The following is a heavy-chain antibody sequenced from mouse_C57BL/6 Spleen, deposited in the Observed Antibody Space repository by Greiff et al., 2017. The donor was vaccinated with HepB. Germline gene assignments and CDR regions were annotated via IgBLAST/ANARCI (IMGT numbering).Heavy chain of an antibody. CDR1: GFTFSDYG. Sequence: DVHLVESGGGLVKPGGSLKLSCAASGFTFSDYGMHWVRQAPEKGLEWVAYISSGSSTIYYADTVKGRFTISRDNAKNTLFLQMTSLRSEDAAMYYCAREGLTYAMDYWGQGTSVTVSS. CDR3: AREGLTYAMDY. CDR2: ISSGSSTI. J-gene: IGHJ4*01. V-gene: IGHV5-17*01. D-gene: IGHD1-3*01.